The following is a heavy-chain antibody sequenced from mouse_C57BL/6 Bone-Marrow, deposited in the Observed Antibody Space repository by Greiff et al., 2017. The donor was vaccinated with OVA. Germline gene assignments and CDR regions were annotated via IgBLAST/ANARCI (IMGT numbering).Heavy chain of an antibody. D-gene: IGHD2-2*01. CDR2: IYPGDGDT. Sequence: QVQLQQSGPELVKPGASVKISCKASGYAFSSSWMNWVKQRPGKGLEWIGRIYPGDGDTNYNGKLKGKATLTADKSSSTAYMQLSSLTSEDSAVYCCARSRYGYPLAYWGQGTLVTVSA. J-gene: IGHJ3*01. V-gene: IGHV1-82*01. CDR1: GYAFSSSW. CDR3: ARSRYGYPLAY.